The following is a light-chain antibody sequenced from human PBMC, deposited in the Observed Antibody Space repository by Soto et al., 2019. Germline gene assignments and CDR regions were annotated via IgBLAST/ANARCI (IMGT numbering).Light chain of an antibody. J-gene: IGKJ4*01. CDR2: SVS. V-gene: IGKV1-27*01. CDR1: QGISSY. Sequence: DIQVTQSPSSLSASVGDRVTVTCRGSQGISSYLSWYRQKPGRVPSLLIYSVSNLRSGVPSRFSGSGSGTDFTLTVSSLQPEDVATYYDQRTYNAPLPFGGGTKVDIK. CDR3: QRTYNAPLP.